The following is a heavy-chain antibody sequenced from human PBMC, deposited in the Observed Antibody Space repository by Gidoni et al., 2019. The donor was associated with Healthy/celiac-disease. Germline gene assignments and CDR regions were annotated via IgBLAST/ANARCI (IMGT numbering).Heavy chain of an antibody. J-gene: IGHJ2*01. CDR1: GCSISSSY. CDR3: ARYVPGGGYGPNWYFDL. V-gene: IGHV4-4*07. Sequence: HVQLPESAPGLVTPSETLSLTCTVSGCSISSSYWSWIRQPAGTGLEWIGRIYTSGSTNYNPYLKSRVTMSVDTSKNQLSLKLSSVTAADTAVYYCARYVPGGGYGPNWYFDLWGRGTRVTVSS. D-gene: IGHD5-12*01. CDR2: IYTSGST.